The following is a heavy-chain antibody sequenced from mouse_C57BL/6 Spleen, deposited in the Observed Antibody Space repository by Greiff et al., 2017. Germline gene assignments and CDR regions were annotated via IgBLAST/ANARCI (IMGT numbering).Heavy chain of an antibody. V-gene: IGHV14-2*01. D-gene: IGHD2-4*01. CDR1: GFTIKDYY. J-gene: IGHJ2*01. CDR2: IDPEDGDT. Sequence: EVQLQQSGAELVKPGASVKLSCTASGFTIKDYYMHWVKQRPEQGLEWIGRIDPEDGDTKYAPKFQGKATITADTSSNTAYLQLSSLTSEDAAVYYCATHYEGFDYWGQGTTLTVSS. CDR3: ATHYEGFDY.